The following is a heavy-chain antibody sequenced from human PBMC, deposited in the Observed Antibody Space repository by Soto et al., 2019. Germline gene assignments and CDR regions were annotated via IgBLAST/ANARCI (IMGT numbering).Heavy chain of an antibody. J-gene: IGHJ4*02. V-gene: IGHV3-30-3*01. CDR2: ISYDGSNK. D-gene: IGHD6-13*01. CDR1: GFTFSSYA. CDR3: ARDRGSWYLFSFDY. Sequence: GGSLRLSCASSGFTFSSYAMHWVRQAPGKGLEWVAVISYDGSNKYYADSVKGRFTISRDNSKNTLYLQMNSLRAEDTAVYYCARDRGSWYLFSFDYWGQGTLVTVSS.